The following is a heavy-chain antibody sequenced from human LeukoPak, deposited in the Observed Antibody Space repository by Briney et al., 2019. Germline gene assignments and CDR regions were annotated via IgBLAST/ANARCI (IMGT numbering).Heavy chain of an antibody. CDR2: IYYSGST. V-gene: IGHV4-59*08. CDR3: ARHGEGYYGSGTDLVKIPQRYGMDV. J-gene: IGHJ6*02. D-gene: IGHD3-10*01. CDR1: GGSISSYY. Sequence: SETLSLTCTVSGGSISSYYWSWIRQPPGKGLEWIGYIYYSGSTNYNPSLKSRVTISVDTSKNQFSLKLSSVTAADTAVYYCARHGEGYYGSGTDLVKIPQRYGMDVWGQGTTVTVSS.